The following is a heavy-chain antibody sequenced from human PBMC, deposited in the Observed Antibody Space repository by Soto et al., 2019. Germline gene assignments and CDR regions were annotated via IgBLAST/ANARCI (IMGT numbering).Heavy chain of an antibody. CDR3: AREPAPGLAFDI. CDR1: GFTVSSNY. D-gene: IGHD2-15*01. J-gene: IGHJ3*02. CDR2: IYSGGST. Sequence: GGSLRLSCAASGFTVSSNYMSWVRQAPGKGLEWVSVIYSGGSTYYADSVKGRFTISRDNSKNTLYLQINSLRAEDTAVYYCAREPAPGLAFDIWGQGTMVTVSS. V-gene: IGHV3-53*01.